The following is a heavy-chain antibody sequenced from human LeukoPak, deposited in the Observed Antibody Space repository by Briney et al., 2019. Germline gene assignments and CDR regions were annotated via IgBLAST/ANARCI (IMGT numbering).Heavy chain of an antibody. CDR3: ARADSTFDY. Sequence: ASVKVSCKASGYTFTSYYMHWVQQAPGQGLEWMGIITPTGGSTSYAQKFQGRVTMTRDTSTSTVYMELSSLRSEDTAVYYCARADSTFDYWGQGTLVTVSS. J-gene: IGHJ4*02. D-gene: IGHD6-13*01. V-gene: IGHV1-46*01. CDR2: ITPTGGST. CDR1: GYTFTSYY.